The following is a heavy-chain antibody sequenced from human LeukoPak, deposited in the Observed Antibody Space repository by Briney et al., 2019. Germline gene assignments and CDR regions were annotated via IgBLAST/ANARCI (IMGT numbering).Heavy chain of an antibody. Sequence: SSETLSLTCTVSGGSISSYYWSWIRQPAGKGLEWIGRIYTSGSTNYNPSLKSRVTMSVDTSKNQFSLKLSSVTAADTAVYYCARLDEVRGLFGRSRASGWFDPWGQGTLVTVSS. CDR1: GGSISSYY. CDR2: IYTSGST. J-gene: IGHJ5*02. CDR3: ARLDEVRGLFGRSRASGWFDP. D-gene: IGHD3-10*01. V-gene: IGHV4-4*07.